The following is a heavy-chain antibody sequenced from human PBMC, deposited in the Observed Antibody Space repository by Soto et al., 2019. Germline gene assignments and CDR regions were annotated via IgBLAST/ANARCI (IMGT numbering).Heavy chain of an antibody. Sequence: PGGSLRLSCAASGFPFSSYAMSWVRQAPGKGLEWVSAISGSGGSTYYADSVKGRFTISRDNSKNTLYLQMNSLRAEDTAVYYCARPKVPYYEFWSGYWENWFDPWGQGTLVTVSS. J-gene: IGHJ5*02. V-gene: IGHV3-23*01. CDR1: GFPFSSYA. D-gene: IGHD3-3*01. CDR2: ISGSGGST. CDR3: ARPKVPYYEFWSGYWENWFDP.